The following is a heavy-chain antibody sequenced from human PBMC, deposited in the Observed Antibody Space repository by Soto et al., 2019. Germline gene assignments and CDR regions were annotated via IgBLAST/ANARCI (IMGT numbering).Heavy chain of an antibody. V-gene: IGHV3-48*02. D-gene: IGHD2-2*01. Sequence: EVQLVESGGGLVQPGGSLRLSCAASGFTFSSYSMNWVRQAPGKGLEWVSYISSSSSTIYYADSVKGRFTISRDNAKNSLYLQMNSLRDDDTAVYYCARGGLRVIPAAISYYYGMDVWGQGTTVTVSS. CDR1: GFTFSSYS. CDR2: ISSSSSTI. J-gene: IGHJ6*02. CDR3: ARGGLRVIPAAISYYYGMDV.